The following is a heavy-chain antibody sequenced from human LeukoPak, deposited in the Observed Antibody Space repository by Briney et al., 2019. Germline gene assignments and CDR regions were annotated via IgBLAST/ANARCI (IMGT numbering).Heavy chain of an antibody. CDR3: ASYIAAAEDY. D-gene: IGHD6-13*01. CDR2: INPSGGST. Sequence: ASVKVSCKASGYTFTSYYMHWVRQAPGQGLEWMGIINPSGGSTSYAQKFQGRVTMTRDTSTSTAYMELSSLRSDDTAVYYCASYIAAAEDYWGQGTLVTVSS. CDR1: GYTFTSYY. J-gene: IGHJ4*02. V-gene: IGHV1-46*01.